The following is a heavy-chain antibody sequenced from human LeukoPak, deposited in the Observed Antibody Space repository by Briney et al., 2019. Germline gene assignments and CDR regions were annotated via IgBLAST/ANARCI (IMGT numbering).Heavy chain of an antibody. CDR3: ARGGWFGESWIKYFDY. V-gene: IGHV1-3*03. J-gene: IGHJ4*02. D-gene: IGHD3-10*01. CDR2: ISVGRGDS. CDR1: GYTFTSYT. Sequence: ASVKVSCKASGYTFTSYTIHWVRQAPGQSLEWMGWISVGRGDSKCSQEFQGRVTLTRDTSATTAYLEVSSLRSEDTAVYYCARGGWFGESWIKYFDYWGQGTLVTVSS.